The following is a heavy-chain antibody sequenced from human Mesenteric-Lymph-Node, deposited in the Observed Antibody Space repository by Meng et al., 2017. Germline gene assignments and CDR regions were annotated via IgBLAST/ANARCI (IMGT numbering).Heavy chain of an antibody. J-gene: IGHJ6*02. CDR3: ARSSGYSYGLYYYGMDV. CDR2: IIPIFGTA. Sequence: SSVNVSCKASGGTFSSYAISWVRQAPGQGLEWMGGIIPIFGTANYAQKFQGRVTITADESTSTAYMDLSSLRSEDTAVYYCARSSGYSYGLYYYGMDVWGQGTTVTVSS. CDR1: GGTFSSYA. D-gene: IGHD5-18*01. V-gene: IGHV1-69*13.